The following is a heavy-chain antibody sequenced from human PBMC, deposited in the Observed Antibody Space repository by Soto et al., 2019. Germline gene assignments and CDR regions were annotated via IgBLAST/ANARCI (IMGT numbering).Heavy chain of an antibody. D-gene: IGHD3-22*01. CDR1: GCTFSSYA. CDR2: IIPIFGTA. Sequence: SVKVSCKASGCTFSSYAISWVRQAPGQGLEWMGGIIPIFGTANYAQKFQGRVTITADKSTSTAYMELSSLRSEDTAVYYCASNTYYYDSSGYYGDYWGQGTLVTVSS. CDR3: ASNTYYYDSSGYYGDY. J-gene: IGHJ4*02. V-gene: IGHV1-69*06.